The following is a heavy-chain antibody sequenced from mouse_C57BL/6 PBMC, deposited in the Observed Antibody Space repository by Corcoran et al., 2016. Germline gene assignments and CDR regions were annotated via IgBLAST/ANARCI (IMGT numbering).Heavy chain of an antibody. D-gene: IGHD2-12*01. CDR3: ARSGDYTWFAY. V-gene: IGHV1-26*01. J-gene: IGHJ3*01. CDR2: INPNNGGT. CDR1: GYTFTDYY. Sequence: EVQLQQSGPELVKPGASVKISCKASGYTFTDYYVNWVKQSHGKSLEWIGDINPNNGGTSYNQKFKGKATLTVDKSSSTAYMELRSLTSEDSAVYYCARSGDYTWFAYWGQGTLVTVSA.